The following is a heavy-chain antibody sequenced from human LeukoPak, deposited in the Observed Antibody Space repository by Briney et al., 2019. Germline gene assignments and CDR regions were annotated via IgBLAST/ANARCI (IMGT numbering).Heavy chain of an antibody. CDR1: GGSISSGDYY. CDR3: ARHSYSAYYYYYGMDV. D-gene: IGHD4-11*01. Sequence: SQTLSLTCTVSGGSISSGDYYWSWIRQPPGKGLEWIGYIYYSGSTNYNPSLKSRVTISVDTSKNQFSLKLSSVTAADTAVYYCARHSYSAYYYYYGMDVWGQGTTVTVSS. J-gene: IGHJ6*02. CDR2: IYYSGST. V-gene: IGHV4-30-4*01.